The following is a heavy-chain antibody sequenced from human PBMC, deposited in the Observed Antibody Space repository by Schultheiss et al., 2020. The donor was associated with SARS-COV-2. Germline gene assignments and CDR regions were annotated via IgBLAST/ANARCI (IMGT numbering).Heavy chain of an antibody. D-gene: IGHD6-13*01. J-gene: IGHJ6*02. V-gene: IGHV1-2*04. CDR3: AREQKNSSSWDDTANYYYYGMDV. CDR2: INPNSGGT. CDR1: GYTFTGYY. Sequence: ASVKVSCKASGYTFTGYYMHWVRQAPGQGLEWMGWINPNSGGTNYAQKFQGWVTMTRDTSISTAYMELSRLRSDDTAVYYCAREQKNSSSWDDTANYYYYGMDVWGQGTTVTVSS.